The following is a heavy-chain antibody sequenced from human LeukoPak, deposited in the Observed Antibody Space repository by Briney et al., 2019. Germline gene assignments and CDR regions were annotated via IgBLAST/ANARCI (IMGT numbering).Heavy chain of an antibody. Sequence: GGSLRLSCAASGFTFSSYAMSWVRQAPGKGLEWVAYINRSGTTTRYADSVKGRFTMSRDNAMNSLYLQMNSLRAEDTAVYYCAREIDYTRDGFDVWGQGTKVTISS. CDR2: INRSGTTT. D-gene: IGHD4-11*01. J-gene: IGHJ3*01. V-gene: IGHV3-48*03. CDR1: GFTFSSYA. CDR3: AREIDYTRDGFDV.